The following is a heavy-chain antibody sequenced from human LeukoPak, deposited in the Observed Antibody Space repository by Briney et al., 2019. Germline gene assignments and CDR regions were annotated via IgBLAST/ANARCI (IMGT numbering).Heavy chain of an antibody. CDR3: ARDHFFFDY. CDR1: GGSFSGYY. V-gene: IGHV4-34*01. D-gene: IGHD2/OR15-2a*01. CDR2: INHSGST. J-gene: IGHJ4*02. Sequence: SETLSLTCAVYGGSFSGYYWSWIRQPPGKGLEWIGEINHSGSTNYNPSLKSRVTISVDTSKNQFSLKLSSVTAADTAVYYCARDHFFFDYWGQGTLVTVSS.